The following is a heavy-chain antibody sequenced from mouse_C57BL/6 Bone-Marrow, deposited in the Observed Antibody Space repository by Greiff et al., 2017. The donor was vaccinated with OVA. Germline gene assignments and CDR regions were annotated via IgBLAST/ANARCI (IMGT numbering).Heavy chain of an antibody. CDR1: GFSFNTYA. V-gene: IGHV10-1*01. CDR3: VRQSDYYGSSYPYFDY. CDR2: IRSKSNNYAT. D-gene: IGHD1-1*01. J-gene: IGHJ2*01. Sequence: EVQGVESGGGLVQPKGSLKLSCAASGFSFNTYAMNWVRQAPGKGLEWVARIRSKSNNYATYYADSVKDRFTISRDDSESMLYLQMNNLKTEDTAMYYCVRQSDYYGSSYPYFDYWGQGTTLTVSS.